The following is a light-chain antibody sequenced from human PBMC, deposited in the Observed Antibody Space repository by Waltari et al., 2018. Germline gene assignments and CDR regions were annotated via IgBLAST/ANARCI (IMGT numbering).Light chain of an antibody. CDR2: EVT. J-gene: IGLJ2*01. Sequence: QSALTQPPSASGSPGQSVTISCTGTSSDIGGYNYVSWYQQYPGKAPELMVYEVTERPSGVPDRFSASKSGNTASLTVSGLQAEDEADYYCSSFAGTSTLVFGGGTKLTVL. CDR1: SSDIGGYNY. CDR3: SSFAGTSTLV. V-gene: IGLV2-8*01.